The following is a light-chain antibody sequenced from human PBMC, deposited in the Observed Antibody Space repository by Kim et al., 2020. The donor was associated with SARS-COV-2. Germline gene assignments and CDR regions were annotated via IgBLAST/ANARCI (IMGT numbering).Light chain of an antibody. CDR2: LEGSGSY. V-gene: IGLV4-60*03. CDR1: SGNSCYS. Sequence: SVKLTSTLSSGNSCYSIAWHQQQPGKAPRYLMKLEGSGSYNRGSGVPDRFSGSSSGADRSLTISNLQSDDEADYYCETWDSKPWVFGGGTQLTVL. CDR3: ETWDSKPWV. J-gene: IGLJ3*02.